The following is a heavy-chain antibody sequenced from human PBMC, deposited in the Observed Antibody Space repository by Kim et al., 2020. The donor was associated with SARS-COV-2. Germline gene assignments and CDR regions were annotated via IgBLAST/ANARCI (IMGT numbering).Heavy chain of an antibody. V-gene: IGHV7-4-1*02. CDR1: GYTFTSYA. CDR3: AREKYSYGLNWFDP. CDR2: INTNTGNP. Sequence: ASVKVSCKASGYTFTSYAMNWVRQAPGQGLEWMGWINTNTGNPTYAQGFTGRFVFSLDTSVSTAYLQISSLKAEDTAVYYCAREKYSYGLNWFDPWGQGTPVTVPS. J-gene: IGHJ5*02. D-gene: IGHD5-18*01.